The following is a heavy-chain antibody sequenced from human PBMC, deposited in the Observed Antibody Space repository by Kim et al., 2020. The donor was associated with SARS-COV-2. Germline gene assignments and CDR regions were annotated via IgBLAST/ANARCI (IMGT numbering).Heavy chain of an antibody. D-gene: IGHD3-16*01. CDR1: GFTFSSYS. Sequence: GGSLRLSCAASGFTFSSYSMNWVHQAPGKGLEWVSSISSSSSYIYYADSVKGRFTISRDNAKNSLYLQMNSLRAEDTAVYYCARDWGALLKGWFDPWGQGTLVTVSS. CDR3: ARDWGALLKGWFDP. J-gene: IGHJ5*02. CDR2: ISSSSSYI. V-gene: IGHV3-21*01.